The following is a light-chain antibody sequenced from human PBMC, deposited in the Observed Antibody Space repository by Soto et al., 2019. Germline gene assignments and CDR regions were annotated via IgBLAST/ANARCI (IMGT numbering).Light chain of an antibody. CDR2: RAS. CDR1: QSVSSSY. CDR3: QQYGSSPWT. J-gene: IGKJ1*01. V-gene: IGKV3-20*01. Sequence: EIVLTQSPGTLYLSPGERATLSCRASQSVSSSYLAWYQQKPGQAPRLLIYRASNRATGIPDRFSGSGSGTDFTLTISRLEPEEFAVYYCQQYGSSPWTFGQGTKVEIK.